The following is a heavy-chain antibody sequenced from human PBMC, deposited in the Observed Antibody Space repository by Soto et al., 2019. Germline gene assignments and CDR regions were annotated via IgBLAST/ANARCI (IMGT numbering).Heavy chain of an antibody. D-gene: IGHD2-2*01. J-gene: IGHJ3*02. V-gene: IGHV4-31*03. CDR3: ARARDSVVVPAAMRHACDI. CDR2: IYYSGST. CDR1: GGSISSGGYY. Sequence: QVQLQESGPGLVKPSQPLSLTCTVSGGSISSGGYYWSWIRQHPGKGLEWIGYIYYSGSTYYNPSLPSRVTISVNTSKNQWSLKLSAVTAADTAVYYCARARDSVVVPAAMRHACDIWGQGTMVTVSS.